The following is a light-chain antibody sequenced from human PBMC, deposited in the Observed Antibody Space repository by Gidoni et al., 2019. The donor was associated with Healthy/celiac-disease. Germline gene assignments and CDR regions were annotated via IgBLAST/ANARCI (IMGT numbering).Light chain of an antibody. CDR3: QQYNNWPPLT. V-gene: IGKV3-15*01. CDR1: QSVSIN. CDR2: GAS. Sequence: ELVMTQSPATLSVSPGERATLSCRASQSVSINLAWYQQKPGQAHRLLIYGASTRATGIPARFSGSGSGTEFTLNISSMQYEDFAVYYCQQYNNWPPLTFXGXTKVEIK. J-gene: IGKJ4*01.